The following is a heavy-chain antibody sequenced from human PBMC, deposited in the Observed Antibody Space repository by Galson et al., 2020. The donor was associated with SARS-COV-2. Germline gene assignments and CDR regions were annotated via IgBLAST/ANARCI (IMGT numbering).Heavy chain of an antibody. J-gene: IGHJ4*02. V-gene: IGHV4-39*01. Sequence: ETSETLSLTCTVSGGSISRSSYYWGWIRQPPGKGLEWIGSIYSSGSTYYNPSLKSRVTISVDTSKNQFSLKLSSVTAADTAVYYCARLSIAAAGTPADFDYWGQGTLVTVSS. CDR1: GGSISRSSYY. CDR3: ARLSIAAAGTPADFDY. CDR2: IYSSGST. D-gene: IGHD6-13*01.